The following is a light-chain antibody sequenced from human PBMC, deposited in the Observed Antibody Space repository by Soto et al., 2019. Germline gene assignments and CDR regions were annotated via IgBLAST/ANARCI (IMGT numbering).Light chain of an antibody. Sequence: EIVLTQSPETLCLSLGGRATLSCRASQSVSLSLAWYQQRPGQAPRLLIYDASNRASGIAARFSGSGSGTNFTLTISSLDPEDFAVYYCQQRTSWPPWTFGQGTKVEIK. CDR1: QSVSLS. V-gene: IGKV3-11*01. CDR2: DAS. CDR3: QQRTSWPPWT. J-gene: IGKJ1*01.